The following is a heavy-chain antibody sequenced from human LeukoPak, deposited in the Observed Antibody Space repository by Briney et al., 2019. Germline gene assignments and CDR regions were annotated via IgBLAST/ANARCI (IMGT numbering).Heavy chain of an antibody. CDR1: GGSISSAGYY. CDR2: IYYSGST. V-gene: IGHV4-31*03. Sequence: PSETLSLTCTVSGGSISSAGYYWTWIRQHPGKGLEWIGYIYYSGSTYYSPSLKSRVTISLDTSKNQFSLNLSSVTAADTAVYYCAAYGLGSSRRFDPWGQGTLATVSS. J-gene: IGHJ5*02. D-gene: IGHD3-10*01. CDR3: AAYGLGSSRRFDP.